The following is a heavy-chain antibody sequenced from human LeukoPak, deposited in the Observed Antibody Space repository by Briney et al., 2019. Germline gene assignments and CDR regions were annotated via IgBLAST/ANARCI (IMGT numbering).Heavy chain of an antibody. D-gene: IGHD6-19*01. J-gene: IGHJ1*01. CDR1: AGSISSSLYY. Sequence: SETLSLTCTVSAGSISSSLYYWGWIRQPPGKGLECIGSIYYSGSTYYNPSLKSRTTISVDTSKNQFSLKLTSVTAADTGIYYCARTSGWYPEYFQNWGQGTLVTVSS. CDR2: IYYSGST. CDR3: ARTSGWYPEYFQN. V-gene: IGHV4-39*01.